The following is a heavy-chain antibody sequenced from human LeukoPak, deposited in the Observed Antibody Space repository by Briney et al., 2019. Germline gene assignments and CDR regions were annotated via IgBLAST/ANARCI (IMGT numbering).Heavy chain of an antibody. CDR2: IYTSGST. V-gene: IGHV4-61*02. Sequence: SETLSLTCTVSGGSISSGSYYWSWIRQPAWKGLEWIGRIYTSGSTNYNPSLKSRVTISVDTSKNQFSLKLSSVTAADTAVYYCARVGGIYYDSSGYFDAFDIWGQGTMVTVSS. CDR3: ARVGGIYYDSSGYFDAFDI. D-gene: IGHD3-22*01. J-gene: IGHJ3*02. CDR1: GGSISSGSYY.